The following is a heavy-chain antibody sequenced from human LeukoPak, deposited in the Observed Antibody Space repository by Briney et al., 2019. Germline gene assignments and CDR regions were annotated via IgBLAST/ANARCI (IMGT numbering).Heavy chain of an antibody. CDR2: INHSGST. V-gene: IGHV4-34*01. CDR1: GGSFSGYY. D-gene: IGHD5-18*01. CDR3: ASSRGYSYGAHFY. Sequence: SETLSLTCAVYGGSFSGYYWSWIRQPPGKGLEWIGEINHSGSTNYNPSLKSRVTISVDTTKNQFSLKLSSVTAADTAVYYCASSRGYSYGAHFYWGQGTLVTVSS. J-gene: IGHJ4*02.